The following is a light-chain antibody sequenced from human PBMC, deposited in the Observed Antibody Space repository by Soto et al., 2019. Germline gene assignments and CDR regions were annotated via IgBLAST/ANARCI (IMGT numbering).Light chain of an antibody. J-gene: IGKJ1*01. CDR2: WAS. CDR3: QQYYNIPRT. CDR1: QSVLYSSNNKNY. V-gene: IGKV4-1*01. Sequence: DIVMTQSPDSLAVSLGERATINCKSSQSVLYSSNNKNYLAWYQHKPGQPPKLLIYWASTRESGVPDRFSGSGSGTDFTLTISSLQAEDVAIYYCQQYYNIPRTFGQGTKVDIK.